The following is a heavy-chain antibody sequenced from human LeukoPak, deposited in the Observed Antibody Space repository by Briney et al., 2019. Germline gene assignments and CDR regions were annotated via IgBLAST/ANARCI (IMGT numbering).Heavy chain of an antibody. CDR2: IYTSGST. D-gene: IGHD3-22*01. Sequence: SETLSLTCTVSGGSISSGSYSWSWIRQPAGKGLEWIGRIYTSGSTNYNPSLKSRVTISVDTSKKQFSLKLSSVTAADTAVYYCAREKIAYYDNSGRGWFDPWGQGTLVTVSS. J-gene: IGHJ5*02. CDR1: GGSISSGSYS. V-gene: IGHV4-61*02. CDR3: AREKIAYYDNSGRGWFDP.